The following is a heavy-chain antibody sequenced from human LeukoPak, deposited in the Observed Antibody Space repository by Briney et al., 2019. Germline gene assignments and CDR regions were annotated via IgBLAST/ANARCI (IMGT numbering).Heavy chain of an antibody. J-gene: IGHJ4*02. D-gene: IGHD6-13*01. CDR3: ARDGIAAADY. CDR1: GFTFSSYS. V-gene: IGHV3-21*01. Sequence: GGSLRLSCAASGFTFSSYSMNWVRQAPGKGLEWVSSISSSSSYIYYADSVKGRFTISRDNAKNSLYLQMNSLRAEGTAVYYCARDGIAAADYWGQGTLVTVSS. CDR2: ISSSSSYI.